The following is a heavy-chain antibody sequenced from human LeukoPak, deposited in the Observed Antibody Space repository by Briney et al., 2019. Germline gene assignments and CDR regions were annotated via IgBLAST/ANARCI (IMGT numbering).Heavy chain of an antibody. CDR3: AGVEYRSSSWLLDY. Sequence: VSSISSSSSYIYYADSVKGRFNISRDNAKNSLYLQMNSLRAEDTAVYYCAGVEYRSSSWLLDYWGQGTLVTVSS. D-gene: IGHD6-13*01. CDR2: ISSSSSYI. V-gene: IGHV3-21*01. J-gene: IGHJ4*02.